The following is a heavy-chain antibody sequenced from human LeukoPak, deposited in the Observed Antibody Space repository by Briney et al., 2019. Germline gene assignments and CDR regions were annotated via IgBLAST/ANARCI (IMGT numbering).Heavy chain of an antibody. CDR3: ARGRHTTRYCSGGSCYSGLAFDY. J-gene: IGHJ4*02. Sequence: SETLSLTCTVSGYSISSGYYWGWIRQPPGKGLEWIGSIYHSGSTYYNPSLKSRVTISVDTSKNQFSLKLSSVTAADTAVYYCARGRHTTRYCSGGSCYSGLAFDYWGQGTLVTVSS. V-gene: IGHV4-38-2*02. CDR1: GYSISSGYY. CDR2: IYHSGST. D-gene: IGHD2-15*01.